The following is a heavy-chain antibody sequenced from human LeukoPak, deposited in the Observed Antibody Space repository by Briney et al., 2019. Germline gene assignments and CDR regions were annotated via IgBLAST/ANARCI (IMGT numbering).Heavy chain of an antibody. Sequence: GSLRLSCAASGFTFSTYGMTWVRQAPGKGLEWVSAISGSAAATFYGDSVKGRFTISRDNSKKTVYLQMNSLRAEDTAVYYCAKRGPGSPQSGKYYFDYWGQGILVTVSS. CDR1: GFTFSTYG. J-gene: IGHJ4*02. D-gene: IGHD3-10*01. CDR3: AKRGPGSPQSGKYYFDY. V-gene: IGHV3-23*01. CDR2: ISGSAAAT.